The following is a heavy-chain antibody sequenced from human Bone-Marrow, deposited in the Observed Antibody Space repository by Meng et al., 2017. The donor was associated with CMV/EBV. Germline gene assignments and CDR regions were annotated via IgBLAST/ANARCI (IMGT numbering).Heavy chain of an antibody. V-gene: IGHV4-59*01. CDR2: IHYSGST. CDR1: SGSISIYY. Sequence: SETLSLTCTVSSGSISIYYWSWIRQPPGKGLEWIGCIHYSGSTNYNPSLKSRVTISVDTSKNQFSLKLSSVTAADTAVYYCARDNSSSWSRRGYYFDYWGQGTLVTVSS. J-gene: IGHJ4*02. CDR3: ARDNSSSWSRRGYYFDY. D-gene: IGHD6-13*01.